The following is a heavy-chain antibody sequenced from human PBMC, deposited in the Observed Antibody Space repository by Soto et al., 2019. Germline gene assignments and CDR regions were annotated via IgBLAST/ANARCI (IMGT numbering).Heavy chain of an antibody. D-gene: IGHD3-10*01. CDR3: AGEGFGTDAFDI. Sequence: ASVKFSCKASGGTFSSYAISWVRQAPGRGLEWMGWINPNSGGTNYAQKCQGRVTMTRDTSISTAYMELSRLRSDDTAVYYCAGEGFGTDAFDIWGQGTMVTVSS. CDR2: INPNSGGT. J-gene: IGHJ3*02. V-gene: IGHV1-2*02. CDR1: GGTFSSYA.